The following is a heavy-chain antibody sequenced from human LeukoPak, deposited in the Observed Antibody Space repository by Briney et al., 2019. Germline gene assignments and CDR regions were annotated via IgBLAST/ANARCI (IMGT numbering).Heavy chain of an antibody. Sequence: PSETLSLTCAVYGGSFSGYYWSWIRQPPGKGLEWIGEINHSGSTNYNPSLKSRVTISVDTSKNQFSLTLSSVTAAGTAVYYCARMRTIFGVVTSPSDIWGQGTMVTVSS. J-gene: IGHJ3*02. V-gene: IGHV4-34*01. CDR1: GGSFSGYY. CDR3: ARMRTIFGVVTSPSDI. D-gene: IGHD3-3*01. CDR2: INHSGST.